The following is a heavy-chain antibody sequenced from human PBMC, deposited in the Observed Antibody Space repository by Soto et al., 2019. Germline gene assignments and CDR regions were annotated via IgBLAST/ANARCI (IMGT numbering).Heavy chain of an antibody. CDR2: IIPIVDIT. J-gene: IGHJ6*02. D-gene: IGHD3-22*01. V-gene: IGHV1-69*01. CDR1: GGTFRSYS. Sequence: QVQLVQSGAEVKKPGSSVKVSCKASGGTFRSYSISWVRQAPGQGLEGMGGIIPIVDITNYAQKFQGRVTITADESTSTAYMELSSLGSDDTAVYYCARPDEGGYSSKHHYYYALDVWGQGTTVTV. CDR3: ARPDEGGYSSKHHYYYALDV.